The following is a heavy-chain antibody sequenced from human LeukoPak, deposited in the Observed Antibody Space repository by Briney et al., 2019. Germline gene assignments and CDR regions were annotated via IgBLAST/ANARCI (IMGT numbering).Heavy chain of an antibody. J-gene: IGHJ6*03. CDR3: ARHGNHYYYYYYMDV. CDR1: GGSFSGYY. CDR2: INHSGST. V-gene: IGHV4-34*01. D-gene: IGHD1-14*01. Sequence: SETLSLTCAVYGGSFSGYYWSWIRQPPGKGLEWIGEINHSGSTNYNPSLKSRVTISVDTSKNQFSLKLSSVTAADTAVYYCARHGNHYYYYYYMDVWGKGTTVTISS.